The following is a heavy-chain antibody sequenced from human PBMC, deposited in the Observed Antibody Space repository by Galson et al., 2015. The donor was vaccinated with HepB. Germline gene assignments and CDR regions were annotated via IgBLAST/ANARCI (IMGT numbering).Heavy chain of an antibody. V-gene: IGHV3-30*18. CDR2: ISYDGSKK. D-gene: IGHD6-13*01. J-gene: IGHJ6*02. CDR1: GFTFSDYY. Sequence: SLRLSCAASGFTFSDYYMSWIRQAPGKGLEWVAVISYDGSKKYYADSVKGRLTISRDNSKNTLYLQMNSLRLEDMAVYYCAKRSHYSSTWGRPHHYYYYGMDVWGQGTTVTVSS. CDR3: AKRSHYSSTWGRPHHYYYYGMDV.